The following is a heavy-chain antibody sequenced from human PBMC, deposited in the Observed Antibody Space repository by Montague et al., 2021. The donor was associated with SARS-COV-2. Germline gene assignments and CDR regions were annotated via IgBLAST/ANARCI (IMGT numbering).Heavy chain of an antibody. CDR2: IYYSGST. V-gene: IGHV4-59*01. CDR1: GGSISSYY. Sequence: SETLSLTCTVSGGSISSYYWSWIRQPPGNGLEWIGYIYYSGSTNYNPSLKSRVTISVDTSKNQFSLKLSSVTAADTAVYYCARGPDHYDFRSGYYYYYMDVWGKGTPVTVSS. D-gene: IGHD3-3*01. CDR3: ARGPDHYDFRSGYYYYYMDV. J-gene: IGHJ6*03.